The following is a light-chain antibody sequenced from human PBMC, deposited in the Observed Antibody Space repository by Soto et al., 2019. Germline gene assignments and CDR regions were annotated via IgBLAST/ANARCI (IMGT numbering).Light chain of an antibody. CDR1: RTDVDGYDY. J-gene: IGLJ1*01. CDR2: DVY. Sequence: QSALTQPASVSGSPGQSIAISCTGGRTDVDGYDYVSWYQQHPGQAPKLIIYDVYNRPSGVSHRFSGSKSGDTASLTISGLQAEDEADYYCTSYKSSTSFYVFGTGTKLTVL. V-gene: IGLV2-14*03. CDR3: TSYKSSTSFYV.